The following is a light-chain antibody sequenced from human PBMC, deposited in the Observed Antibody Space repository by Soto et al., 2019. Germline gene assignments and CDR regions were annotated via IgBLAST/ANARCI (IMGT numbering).Light chain of an antibody. Sequence: VMTQSPATLSVSPGERATLSCRASQSLRSSLAWYQQKPGQAPRLLIYGASTRATGIPARFSGSGSGTEFTLTISSRQSEDFAVYFCQQYNIWPQTCGQGTKVEIK. CDR3: QQYNIWPQT. CDR1: QSLRSS. CDR2: GAS. J-gene: IGKJ1*01. V-gene: IGKV3-15*01.